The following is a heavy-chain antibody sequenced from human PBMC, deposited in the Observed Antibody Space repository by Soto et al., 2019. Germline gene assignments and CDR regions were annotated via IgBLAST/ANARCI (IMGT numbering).Heavy chain of an antibody. J-gene: IGHJ4*02. CDR2: IGTAGDT. V-gene: IGHV3-13*01. CDR1: GFTFSGFD. CDR3: ARGQEVGAHFFDS. Sequence: GESLRLSCEASGFTFSGFDMHWVRQPTGKGLEWVSTIGTAGDTYYAVSVKGRFTISRDNAKNSLSLQMNSLRAGDTAVYFCARGQEVGAHFFDSWGQGTQVTVSS. D-gene: IGHD2-15*01.